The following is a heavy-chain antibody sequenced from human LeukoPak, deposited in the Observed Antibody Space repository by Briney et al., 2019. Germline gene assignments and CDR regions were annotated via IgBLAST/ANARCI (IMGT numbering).Heavy chain of an antibody. V-gene: IGHV1-24*01. CDR3: ATLAGAVFWFDP. Sequence: ASVKVSCKVSGYTLTELSMHWVRQAPGKGLEWMGGFDPKDGETIYAHKIQGRVTMTEDTSTDTAYLELSSLRSEDTAVYYCATLAGAVFWFDPWGQGTLVTVSS. CDR2: FDPKDGET. D-gene: IGHD6-19*01. CDR1: GYTLTELS. J-gene: IGHJ5*02.